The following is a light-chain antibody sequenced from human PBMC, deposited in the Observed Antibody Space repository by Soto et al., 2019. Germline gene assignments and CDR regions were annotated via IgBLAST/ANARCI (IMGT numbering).Light chain of an antibody. J-gene: IGLJ3*02. CDR2: EVS. V-gene: IGLV2-14*01. Sequence: QSALTQPASVSGSPGQSITISCTGTSSDVGGYNYVSWYQQHPGKAPKLMIYEVSNRPSGVSNRFSGSKSGNTASLTISGLQAEDGADYYCCSYPSSSNWVFGGGTKLT. CDR3: CSYPSSSNWV. CDR1: SSDVGGYNY.